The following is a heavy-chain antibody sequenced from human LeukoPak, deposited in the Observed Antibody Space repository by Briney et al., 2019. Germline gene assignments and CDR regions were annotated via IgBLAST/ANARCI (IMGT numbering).Heavy chain of an antibody. CDR1: GFTFSSYS. V-gene: IGHV3-21*01. D-gene: IGHD3-16*01. CDR3: ARAPRAYGPFDY. J-gene: IGHJ4*02. Sequence: GSLRLSCAASGFTFSSYSMNWVRQAPGKGLEWVSSISSSSSYIYYADSVKGRFTISRDNAKNSLYLQMNSLRAEDTAVYYCARAPRAYGPFDYWGQGTLVTVSS. CDR2: ISSSSSYI.